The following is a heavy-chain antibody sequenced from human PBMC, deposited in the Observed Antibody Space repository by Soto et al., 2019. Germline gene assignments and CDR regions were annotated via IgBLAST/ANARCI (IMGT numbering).Heavy chain of an antibody. CDR2: ISYDGSNK. CDR3: AKTYYYDSSGYSLYY. CDR1: GFTFSSYG. J-gene: IGHJ4*02. V-gene: IGHV3-30*18. D-gene: IGHD3-22*01. Sequence: QVQLVESGGGVVQPGRSLRLSCAASGFTFSSYGMHWVRQAPGKGLEWVAVISYDGSNKYYADSVKGRFTISRDNSKNTLYLQMNILRAEDTAVYYCAKTYYYDSSGYSLYYWGQGTLVTVSS.